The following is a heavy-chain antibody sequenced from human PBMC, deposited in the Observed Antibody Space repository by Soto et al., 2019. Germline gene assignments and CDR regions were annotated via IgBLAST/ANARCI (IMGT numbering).Heavy chain of an antibody. CDR3: ARDYLGTRWTLGFDYAFDF. D-gene: IGHD1-1*01. Sequence: QVQLQESGAGPVKPSQTLSLTCTVSGGSISSGDYYWSWIRQPPGKGMEWIGYIYYSGSTYYNPSLKSRVTISVDTSKNQFSLKLSSVTPADKALYYCARDYLGTRWTLGFDYAFDFWGQGTMVTVSS. V-gene: IGHV4-30-4*01. CDR2: IYYSGST. J-gene: IGHJ3*01. CDR1: GGSISSGDYY.